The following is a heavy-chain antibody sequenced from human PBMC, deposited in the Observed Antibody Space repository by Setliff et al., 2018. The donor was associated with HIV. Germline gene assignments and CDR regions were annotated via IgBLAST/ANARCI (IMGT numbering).Heavy chain of an antibody. D-gene: IGHD6-13*01. CDR3: ARDRVAAAGEAYYYYYMDV. Sequence: PGGSLRLSCAASGFTFRHYSMNWVRQAPGKGLEWFSSITNNGDTLYTDSVKGRFIISRDNAKNSLYLQMDRLRVEDTAIYYCARDRVAAAGEAYYYYYMDVWGKGTTVTVSS. J-gene: IGHJ6*03. CDR1: GFTFRHYS. V-gene: IGHV3-21*04. CDR2: ITNNGDT.